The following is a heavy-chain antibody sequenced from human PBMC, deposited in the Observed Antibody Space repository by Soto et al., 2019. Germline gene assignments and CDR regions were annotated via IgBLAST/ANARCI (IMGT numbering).Heavy chain of an antibody. J-gene: IGHJ4*02. D-gene: IGHD2-15*01. CDR2: IVVDSGNT. CDR3: AAALARGGGYFDY. V-gene: IGHV1-58*02. CDR1: GFRFSNSA. Sequence: SVKVSCKASGFRFSNSAMQWVRQARGQRPEWIGWIVVDSGNTNYAQTFQERVSISRDMSTSTAYMELSSLRSEDTAVYYCAAALARGGGYFDYWGQGTMGTVSS.